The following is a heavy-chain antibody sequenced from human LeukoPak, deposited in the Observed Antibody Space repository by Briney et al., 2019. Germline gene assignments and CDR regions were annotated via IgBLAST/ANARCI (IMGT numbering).Heavy chain of an antibody. D-gene: IGHD3-22*01. CDR1: GFTFSSYG. Sequence: GGSLRLSCAASGFTFSSYGMHWVRQAPGKGLEWVAFIRYDGSNKYYADSVKGRFTISRDNAKNSLYLQMNSLRSDDTAVYYCARGTYYDSSGYSGVRLFDYWGQGTLLTVSS. V-gene: IGHV3-30*02. J-gene: IGHJ4*02. CDR3: ARGTYYDSSGYSGVRLFDY. CDR2: IRYDGSNK.